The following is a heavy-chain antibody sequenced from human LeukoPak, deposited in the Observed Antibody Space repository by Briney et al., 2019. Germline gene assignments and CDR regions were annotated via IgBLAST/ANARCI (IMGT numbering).Heavy chain of an antibody. V-gene: IGHV1-2*02. Sequence: VASVKVSCKASGYTFTSYGISWVRQAPGQGLEWMGWINPNSGGTNYAQKFQGRVTLTRDTSISTAYMELSRLRSDDTAVYYCARETYDSSGYLYYFDYWGQGTLVTVSS. CDR3: ARETYDSSGYLYYFDY. J-gene: IGHJ4*02. CDR2: INPNSGGT. D-gene: IGHD3-22*01. CDR1: GYTFTSYG.